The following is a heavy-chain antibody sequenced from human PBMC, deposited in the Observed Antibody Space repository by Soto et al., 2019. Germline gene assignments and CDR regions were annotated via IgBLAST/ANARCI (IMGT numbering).Heavy chain of an antibody. CDR2: FDPEDGET. CDR3: ATDIAAAGTGTGGWFDP. Sequence: ASVKVSCKVSGYTLTELSMHWVRQAPGKGLEWMGGFDPEDGETIYAQKFQGRVTMTEDTATDTAYMELSSLRSEDTAVYYCATDIAAAGTGTGGWFDPWGQGTLVTVSS. CDR1: GYTLTELS. V-gene: IGHV1-24*01. D-gene: IGHD6-13*01. J-gene: IGHJ5*02.